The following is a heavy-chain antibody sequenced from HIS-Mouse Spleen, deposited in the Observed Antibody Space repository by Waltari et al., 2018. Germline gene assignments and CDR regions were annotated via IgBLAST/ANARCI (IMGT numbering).Heavy chain of an antibody. CDR3: ARDHSGWYFDY. CDR2: ISYDGSNK. D-gene: IGHD6-19*01. V-gene: IGHV3-30-3*01. CDR1: GFTFSSYA. Sequence: QVQLVESGGGVVQPGRSLGPSWAACGFTFSSYAMHWVRQAPGKGLEWVAVISYDGSNKYYADSVKGRFTISRDNSKNTLYLQMNSLRAEDTAVYYCARDHSGWYFDYWGQGTLVTVSS. J-gene: IGHJ4*02.